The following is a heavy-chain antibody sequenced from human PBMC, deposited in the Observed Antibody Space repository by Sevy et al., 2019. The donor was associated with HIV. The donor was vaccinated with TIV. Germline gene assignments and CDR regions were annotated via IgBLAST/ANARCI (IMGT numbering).Heavy chain of an antibody. J-gene: IGHJ6*02. CDR2: ISSSSHI. CDR1: GFTFSSYA. CDR3: ARVAADDPDFYYYGMDV. D-gene: IGHD6-13*01. Sequence: GGSLRLSCAASGFTFSSYAMNWVRQAPGKGLEWVSSISSSSHIYAADSLKGRFTISRDNAKNSLFLQMNSLRAEDTAIYYCARVAADDPDFYYYGMDVWCQGTTVTVSS. V-gene: IGHV3-21*01.